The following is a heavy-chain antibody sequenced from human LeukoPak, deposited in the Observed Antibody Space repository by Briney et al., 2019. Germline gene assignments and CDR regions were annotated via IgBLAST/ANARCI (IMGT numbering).Heavy chain of an antibody. D-gene: IGHD1-1*01. J-gene: IGHJ4*02. CDR2: IRSKAYGETA. Sequence: PGGSLRLSCTASGFTFGDYAMSWIRQAPGKGLEWVGFIRSKAYGETAGYAASVKGRFTISRDDSKAIAYLQMYSLKTEDTAVYHCTRDRGAYNLYDYWGQGTLVTVSS. CDR3: TRDRGAYNLYDY. CDR1: GFTFGDYA. V-gene: IGHV3-49*03.